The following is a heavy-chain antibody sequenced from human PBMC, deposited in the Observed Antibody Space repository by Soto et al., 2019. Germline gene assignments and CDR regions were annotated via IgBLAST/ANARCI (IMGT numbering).Heavy chain of an antibody. Sequence: EVQLVESGGGLVQPGGSLTVSCVVSGFTLSTYSMNWVRQAPGKGLEWVSHDGAGGVILYADSVKGRFTVSRDNANNAVYLRLNSLTVDDTAVYYCRAWLLAESFDVWGPGTVVTVSA. CDR3: RAWLLAESFDV. V-gene: IGHV3-48*01. CDR2: DGAGGVI. D-gene: IGHD2-21*02. J-gene: IGHJ3*01. CDR1: GFTLSTYS.